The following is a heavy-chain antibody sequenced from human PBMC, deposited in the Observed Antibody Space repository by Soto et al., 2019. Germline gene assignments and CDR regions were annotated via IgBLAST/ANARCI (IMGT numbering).Heavy chain of an antibody. D-gene: IGHD1-26*01. J-gene: IGHJ4*02. Sequence: SETLSLTCTVSGGSISSYYWSWIRQPPGKGLEWIGHIYYSGSTNYNPSLKSRVTISVDTSKNQFSLKLSSVTAADTAVYYCARRYGGNLDYWGQGTLVTVSS. V-gene: IGHV4-59*08. CDR3: ARRYGGNLDY. CDR1: GGSISSYY. CDR2: IYYSGST.